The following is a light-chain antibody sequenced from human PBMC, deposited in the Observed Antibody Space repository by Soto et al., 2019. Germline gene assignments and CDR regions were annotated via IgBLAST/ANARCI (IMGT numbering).Light chain of an antibody. CDR2: GGS. CDR3: RQYAASPRT. CDR1: QSVANAY. Sequence: EIVLTQSPGTLSLSPRERATLSCRASQSVANAYLAWYQHKVGQSPRLLIYGGSNRAPGIPDRFSGSGSGTDFTLTISRLGPEDFAVYYCRQYAASPRTFGQGTQVEVK. J-gene: IGKJ1*01. V-gene: IGKV3-20*01.